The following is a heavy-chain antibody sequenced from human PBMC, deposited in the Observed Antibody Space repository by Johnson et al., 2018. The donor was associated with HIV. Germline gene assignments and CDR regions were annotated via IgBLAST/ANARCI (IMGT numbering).Heavy chain of an antibody. V-gene: IGHV3-23*04. J-gene: IGHJ3*02. Sequence: VQLVESGGGLVQPGGSLRLSCAASGFTFSSYAMSWVRQAPGKGLEWVSAISGSGGSTYYADYVKGRFTISRDNSKNTLYLQMNSLRAEDTAVYYCAKPLRPELLRGDAFDIWGQGTMVTVSS. CDR3: AKPLRPELLRGDAFDI. CDR2: ISGSGGST. D-gene: IGHD1-7*01. CDR1: GFTFSSYA.